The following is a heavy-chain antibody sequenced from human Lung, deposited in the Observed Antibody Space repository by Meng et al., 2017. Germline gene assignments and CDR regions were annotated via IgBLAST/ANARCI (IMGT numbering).Heavy chain of an antibody. J-gene: IGHJ5*02. V-gene: IGHV4-4*02. Sequence: QVQRTAAGPGLVKPSGTLSLTCAVPGGSISSSNWWSWVRQPPGKGLEWIGEIYHSGSTNYNPSLKSRVTISVDKSKNQFSLKLSSVTAADTAVYYCARGSITMVRGVSVFDPWGQGTLVTVSS. CDR3: ARGSITMVRGVSVFDP. D-gene: IGHD3-10*01. CDR1: GGSISSSNW. CDR2: IYHSGST.